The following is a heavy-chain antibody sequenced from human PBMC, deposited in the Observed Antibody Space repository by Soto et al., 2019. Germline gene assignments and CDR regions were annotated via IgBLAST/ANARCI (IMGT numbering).Heavy chain of an antibody. V-gene: IGHV5-10-1*01. CDR2: IDPSDSYT. CDR3: ATGYDSSPLSFLEI. Sequence: GESLKISCKGSGYSFTSYWISWVRQMPGKGLEWMGRIDPSDSYTNYSPSFQGHVTISADKSISTAYLQWSSLKASDTAMYYCATGYDSSPLSFLEIWGQGTMVTVSS. CDR1: GYSFTSYW. D-gene: IGHD3-22*01. J-gene: IGHJ3*02.